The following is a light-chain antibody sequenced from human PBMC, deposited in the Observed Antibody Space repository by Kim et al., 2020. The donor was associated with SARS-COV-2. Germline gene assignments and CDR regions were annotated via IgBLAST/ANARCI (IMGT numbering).Light chain of an antibody. J-gene: IGKJ2*01. CDR2: GAS. V-gene: IGKV3-20*01. Sequence: EIVLTQSPGTLSLSPGERATLSCRASQSVSSSYLAWYQQKPGQAPRLLIYGASSRATGIPDRFSGSGSGTDFTLTISRLEPEDFAVYYWQEYGSSALYTFGQGTKLEI. CDR1: QSVSSSY. CDR3: QEYGSSALYT.